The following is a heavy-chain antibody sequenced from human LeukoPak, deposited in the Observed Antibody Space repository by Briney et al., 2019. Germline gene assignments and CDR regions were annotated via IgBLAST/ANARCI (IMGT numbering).Heavy chain of an antibody. CDR2: ISGSGAKT. D-gene: IGHD5-24*01. CDR3: AKDRMATIIGEFDY. Sequence: GGSLRLSCAASGFTFSTYAMNWVRQAPGKGLEWVSAISGSGAKTYYADFVKGRFTISRDNSKNTLYLQMNSLRAEDTAVYYCAKDRMATIIGEFDYWGQGTLVTVSS. CDR1: GFTFSTYA. J-gene: IGHJ4*02. V-gene: IGHV3-23*01.